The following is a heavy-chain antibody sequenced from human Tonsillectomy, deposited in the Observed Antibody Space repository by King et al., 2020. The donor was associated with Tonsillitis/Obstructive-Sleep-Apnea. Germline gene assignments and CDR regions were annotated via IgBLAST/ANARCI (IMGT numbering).Heavy chain of an antibody. D-gene: IGHD2-2*01. V-gene: IGHV1-18*01. J-gene: IGHJ3*02. CDR2: ISAYNGNT. Sequence: VQLVESGAEVKKPGASVKVSCKASGYSFSSYGISWVRQAPGQGLEWMGWISAYNGNTNYAQKLQGRVTMTTDTSTSTAYMELRSLRSDDTAVYYCARDSNQLLPHDGFDIWGQGTMVTVSS. CDR3: ARDSNQLLPHDGFDI. CDR1: GYSFSSYG.